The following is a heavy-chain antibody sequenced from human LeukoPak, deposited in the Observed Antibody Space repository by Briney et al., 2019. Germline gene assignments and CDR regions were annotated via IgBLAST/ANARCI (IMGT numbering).Heavy chain of an antibody. CDR2: IYYSGST. J-gene: IGHJ5*02. CDR3: ARDRRNDFRSGRGYNWFDP. CDR1: GGSISSGDYY. V-gene: IGHV4-30-4*08. Sequence: SQTLSLTCTVSGGSISSGDYYWSWIRQPPGKGLEWIGYIYYSGSTYYNPSLKSRVTISVDTSKNQFSLKLSSVTAADTAVYYCARDRRNDFRSGRGYNWFDPWGQGTLVTVSS. D-gene: IGHD3-3*01.